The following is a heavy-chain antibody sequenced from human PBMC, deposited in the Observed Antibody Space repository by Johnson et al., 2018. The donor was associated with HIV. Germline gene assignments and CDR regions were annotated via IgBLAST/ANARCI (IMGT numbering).Heavy chain of an antibody. CDR3: ARGGSSGWSGFLAFDI. Sequence: VQLVESGGGLVQPGGSLRLSCAASGFIFSSYDMHWVRQATGQGLEWVSAIGLAGDTYSPGSVTGRFPISRENAKNSLYLQMNSLRAGDTAIYYCARGGSSGWSGFLAFDIWGQGTMVTVSS. J-gene: IGHJ3*02. D-gene: IGHD6-19*01. CDR2: IGLAGDT. CDR1: GFIFSSYD. V-gene: IGHV3-13*01.